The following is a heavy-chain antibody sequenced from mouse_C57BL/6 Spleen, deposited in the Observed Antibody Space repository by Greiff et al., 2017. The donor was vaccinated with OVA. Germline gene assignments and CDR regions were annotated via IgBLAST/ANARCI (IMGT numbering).Heavy chain of an antibody. D-gene: IGHD1-1*01. CDR1: GYSITSGYY. CDR3: ARIPLYCYGSSYFWYFDV. V-gene: IGHV3-6*01. J-gene: IGHJ1*03. Sequence: VQLQQSGPGLVKPSPSLSLTCSVTGYSITSGYYWNWIRQFPGNKLEWMGYIRYDGSNNYNASLKNRISITRDTSKNQVFLKLNSVTTEDTATYYCARIPLYCYGSSYFWYFDVWGTGPTVTVAS. CDR2: IRYDGSN.